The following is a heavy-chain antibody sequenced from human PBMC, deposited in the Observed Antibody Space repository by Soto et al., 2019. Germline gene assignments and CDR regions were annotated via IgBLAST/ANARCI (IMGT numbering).Heavy chain of an antibody. Sequence: GGSLRLFCAASGFTFSGDAMSWVRQAPGKGLGWVSGISGSGGSTYYADSVKGRFTISRDNSKNTLYLQMNSLTAEDTAVYYCAKVLQPWPNDAFDISGQGTMVTVSS. CDR3: AKVLQPWPNDAFDI. D-gene: IGHD6-19*01. CDR2: ISGSGGST. CDR1: GFTFSGDA. J-gene: IGHJ3*02. V-gene: IGHV3-23*01.